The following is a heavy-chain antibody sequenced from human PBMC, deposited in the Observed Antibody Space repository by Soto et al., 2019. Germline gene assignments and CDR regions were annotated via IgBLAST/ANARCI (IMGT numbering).Heavy chain of an antibody. CDR1: GFTFSSYA. Sequence: EVPLLESGGGLVQPGGSLRLSCAASGFTFSSYAMSWVRQAPGKGLEWVSAISGSGGSTYYADSVKGRFTISRDNAKNTLYLQMNSLRAEDTAVYYFAKDPNDYSNYGAFDIRGQGTMVTVSS. CDR3: AKDPNDYSNYGAFDI. D-gene: IGHD4-4*01. J-gene: IGHJ3*02. V-gene: IGHV3-23*01. CDR2: ISGSGGST.